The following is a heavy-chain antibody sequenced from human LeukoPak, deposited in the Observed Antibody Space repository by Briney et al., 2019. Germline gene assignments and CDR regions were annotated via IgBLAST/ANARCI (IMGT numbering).Heavy chain of an antibody. J-gene: IGHJ4*02. V-gene: IGHV4-39*01. Sequence: SETLSLTCTVSGGSISSSYYSWGWIRQPPGKGLEWIGSIYYSGSTYYNPSLKSRVIISVDTSKNQFSLKLSSVTAADTAVYYCARQPPVAASGNFVDSWGQGTLVTVSS. CDR2: IYYSGST. D-gene: IGHD6-13*01. CDR3: ARQPPVAASGNFVDS. CDR1: GGSISSSYYS.